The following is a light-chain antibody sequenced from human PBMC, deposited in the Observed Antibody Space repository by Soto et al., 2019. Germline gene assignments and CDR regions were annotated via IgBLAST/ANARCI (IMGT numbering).Light chain of an antibody. V-gene: IGKV1-39*01. CDR1: QSISSY. J-gene: IGKJ4*01. Sequence: DIQITQSPSSPSSSLVGRVPITCPASQSISSYLNWYQQKPGKAPKLLIYAASSLQSGVPSRFSGSGSGTDFTLTISSLQPEDFATYYCQQSYSTLFTFGGGTKVDIK. CDR3: QQSYSTLFT. CDR2: AAS.